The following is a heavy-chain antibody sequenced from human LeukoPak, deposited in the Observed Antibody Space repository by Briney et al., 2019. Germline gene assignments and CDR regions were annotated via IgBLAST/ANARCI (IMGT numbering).Heavy chain of an antibody. D-gene: IGHD3-9*01. Sequence: PSETLSLTCTVSGGSISSYYWSWIRQPPGKGLEWIGYIYYSGSTNYNPSLKSRVTISVDTSKNQFSLKLSSVTAADTAVYYCARGAHLYNILTGYYTFFDYWGQGTLVAVSS. J-gene: IGHJ4*02. V-gene: IGHV4-59*01. CDR1: GGSISSYY. CDR3: ARGAHLYNILTGYYTFFDY. CDR2: IYYSGST.